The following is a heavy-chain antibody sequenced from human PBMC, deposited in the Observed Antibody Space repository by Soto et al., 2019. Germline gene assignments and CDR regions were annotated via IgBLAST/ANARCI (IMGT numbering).Heavy chain of an antibody. CDR2: IYYSGST. Sequence: SETLSLTCAVSVGSISSYTWSWIRQPPGKGLEWIGYIYYSGSTNYNPSLKSRVTISVDTSKNQFSLKLSSVTAEDTAVYYCAGAWSAATSGFDPGGQGTLAT. CDR1: VGSISSYT. J-gene: IGHJ5*02. D-gene: IGHD4-4*01. CDR3: AGAWSAATSGFDP. V-gene: IGHV4-59*01.